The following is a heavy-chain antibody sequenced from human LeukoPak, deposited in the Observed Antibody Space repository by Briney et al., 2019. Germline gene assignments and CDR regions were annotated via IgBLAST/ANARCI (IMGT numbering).Heavy chain of an antibody. CDR2: IYSAGNT. Sequence: GGSLRLSCVASGFTVSSNYMSWVRQAPGKGLEWVSVIYSAGNTYYADSVKGRFTISRHNSENTLYLHMNSLRVEDTAVYFCARGGTPGYSSGRIDYWGQGTLVTVSS. CDR3: ARGGTPGYSSGRIDY. V-gene: IGHV3-53*04. D-gene: IGHD6-19*01. J-gene: IGHJ4*02. CDR1: GFTVSSNY.